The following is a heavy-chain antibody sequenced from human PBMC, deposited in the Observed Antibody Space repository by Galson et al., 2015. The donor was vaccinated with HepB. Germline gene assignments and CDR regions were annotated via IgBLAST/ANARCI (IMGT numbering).Heavy chain of an antibody. CDR3: AREDITMVRGVNPYYYYYGMDV. V-gene: IGHV3-30-3*01. D-gene: IGHD3-10*01. Sequence: SLRLSCAASGFTFSSYAMHWVRQAPGKGLEWVAVISYDGSNKYYADSVKGRFTISRDNSKNTLYLQMNSLRAEDTAVYYCAREDITMVRGVNPYYYYYGMDVWGQGTTVTVSS. CDR1: GFTFSSYA. CDR2: ISYDGSNK. J-gene: IGHJ6*02.